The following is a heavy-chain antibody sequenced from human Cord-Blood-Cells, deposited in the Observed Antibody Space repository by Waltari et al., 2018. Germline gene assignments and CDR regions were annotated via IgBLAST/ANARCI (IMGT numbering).Heavy chain of an antibody. J-gene: IGHJ4*02. Sequence: EVQLVESGGGLVQPGGSLRLSYAASGFTFSSYWMSWVRQAPGKGLEWVVNIKQDGSEKYYVDSVKGRFTISRDNAKNSLYLQMNSLRAEDTAVYYCASVYGDHPYWGQGTLVTVSS. V-gene: IGHV3-7*01. CDR3: ASVYGDHPY. D-gene: IGHD4-17*01. CDR1: GFTFSSYW. CDR2: IKQDGSEK.